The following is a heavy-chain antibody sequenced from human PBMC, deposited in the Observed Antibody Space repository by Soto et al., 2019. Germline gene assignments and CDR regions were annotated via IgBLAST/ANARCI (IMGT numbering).Heavy chain of an antibody. Sequence: QLQLQESGPGLVKPSENLSLTCTVSGGSISSSSYYWGWIRQPPGKGLEWIGSLYYSGSTYYNPSLKSRVPISVDTSKNQCSLKLSSVTAADTAVYYCERHSQWATAGYCQHWGEGTLVPVSS. CDR2: LYYSGST. CDR1: GGSISSSSYY. D-gene: IGHD1-26*01. CDR3: ERHSQWATAGYCQH. J-gene: IGHJ1*01. V-gene: IGHV4-39*01.